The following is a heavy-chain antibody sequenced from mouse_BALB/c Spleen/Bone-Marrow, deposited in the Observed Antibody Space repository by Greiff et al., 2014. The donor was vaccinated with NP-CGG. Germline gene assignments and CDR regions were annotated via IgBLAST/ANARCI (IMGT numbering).Heavy chain of an antibody. CDR2: IHPNSGNT. CDR1: GYTFTTSW. V-gene: IGHV1S130*01. J-gene: IGHJ1*01. CDR3: ARSYRFWYFDV. D-gene: IGHD2-14*01. Sequence: QVQLQPSGSVLVRPGASVKLSCKASGYTFTTSWKHWGEQRPGQGLEWIGNIHPNSGNTNYKEKFRGKATLTVDTSSNTAYVDLSSLTSEDSAVYYCARSYRFWYFDVWGAGTTVTVSS.